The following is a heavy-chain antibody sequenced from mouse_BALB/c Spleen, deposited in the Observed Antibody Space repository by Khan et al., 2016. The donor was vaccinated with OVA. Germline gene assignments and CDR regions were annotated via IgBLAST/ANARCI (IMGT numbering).Heavy chain of an antibody. V-gene: IGHV3-2*02. Sequence: EVKLLESGPGLVKPSQSLSLTCTVTGYSITSEYTWNWIRQFPGNKLEWMGFISYSGNTSYNPSLKSRISITRDTSKNQFFLQLNSVTSEDTATYYSARKDYYDYDPFPYWGQGTLVTVAA. D-gene: IGHD2-4*01. CDR1: GYSITSEYT. CDR3: ARKDYYDYDPFPY. CDR2: ISYSGNT. J-gene: IGHJ3*01.